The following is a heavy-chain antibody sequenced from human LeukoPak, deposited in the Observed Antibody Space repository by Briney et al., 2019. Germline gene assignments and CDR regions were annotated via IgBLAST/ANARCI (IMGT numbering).Heavy chain of an antibody. D-gene: IGHD4-11*01. J-gene: IGHJ4*02. Sequence: GGSLRLSCAASGFTFSNAWMSWVRQAPGKGLEWVGRIKSKTDGGTTDYAAPVKGRFTISRDDSKNTLYLQMNSLKTKDTAVYYCTTDDIGGLEGLQPTKPLDYWGQGTLVTVSS. CDR2: IKSKTDGGTT. CDR3: TTDDIGGLEGLQPTKPLDY. V-gene: IGHV3-15*01. CDR1: GFTFSNAW.